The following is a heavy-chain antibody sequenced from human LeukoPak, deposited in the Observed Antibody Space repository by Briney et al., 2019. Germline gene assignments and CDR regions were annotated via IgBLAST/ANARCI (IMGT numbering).Heavy chain of an antibody. J-gene: IGHJ6*02. CDR1: GFTVSSNY. Sequence: GGSLRLSCAASGFTVSSNYVSWVRQAPGKGLEWVSVIYSGGSTYYADSVKGRFTISRDNSKNTLYLQMNSLRAEDTAVYYCARLGWSYGMDVWGQGTTVTVSS. CDR2: IYSGGST. D-gene: IGHD6-19*01. V-gene: IGHV3-66*01. CDR3: ARLGWSYGMDV.